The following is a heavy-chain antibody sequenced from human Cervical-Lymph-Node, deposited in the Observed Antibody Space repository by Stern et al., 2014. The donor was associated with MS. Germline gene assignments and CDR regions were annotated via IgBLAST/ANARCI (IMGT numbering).Heavy chain of an antibody. Sequence: QVQLVQSGPGLVKPSETLSLTCAVSGGSISSRYWGWIRQPPGKGLEWIGLISHSGDTKYNPSLKSRVTISLDKSKNQFSLKVTSVTAADTAVYYCARLSTAVDFWGQGTLVTVSS. CDR1: GGSISSRY. J-gene: IGHJ4*02. CDR3: ARLSTAVDF. CDR2: ISHSGDT. V-gene: IGHV4-59*08.